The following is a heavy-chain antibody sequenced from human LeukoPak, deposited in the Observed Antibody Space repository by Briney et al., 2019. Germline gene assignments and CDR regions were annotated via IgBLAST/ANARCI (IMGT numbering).Heavy chain of an antibody. CDR1: GITFGDYA. CDR3: TRDCSGRCYEEMDY. D-gene: IGHD2-15*01. V-gene: IGHV3-49*04. Sequence: GGSLRLSCKASGITFGDYAMGWVRQAPGKGLEWVGFIRSKAFGATTDYAASVKGRFTDSRDDSKSIAYLQMNNLKTEDTAVYYCTRDCSGRCYEEMDYWGQGTLVTVSS. J-gene: IGHJ4*02. CDR2: IRSKAFGATT.